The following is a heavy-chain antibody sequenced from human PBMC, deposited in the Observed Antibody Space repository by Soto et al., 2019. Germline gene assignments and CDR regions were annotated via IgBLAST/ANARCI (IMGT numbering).Heavy chain of an antibody. Sequence: SETLSLTCAVYGGSFSGYYWSWIRQPPGKGLEWIGEINHSGSTNYNPSIKSRVTISVDTSKNQFSLKLSSVTAADTALYYCARGRKLGTAGITFDYWGQGTLVTVSS. D-gene: IGHD6-13*01. CDR2: INHSGST. V-gene: IGHV4-34*01. J-gene: IGHJ4*02. CDR3: ARGRKLGTAGITFDY. CDR1: GGSFSGYY.